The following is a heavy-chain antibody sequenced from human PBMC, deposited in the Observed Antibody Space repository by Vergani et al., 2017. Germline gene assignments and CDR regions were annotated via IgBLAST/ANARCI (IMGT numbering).Heavy chain of an antibody. CDR1: DFISNGHY. Sequence: QVQLQESGPGLVKPSETLTLICDVFDFISNGHYWGWIRQSPEKGLEWIGSLYASGSTYYSPSLKSRVTISVDTSKNQFSLKLSSVTAADTAVYYCARANYDFWXGYYTDNYYYYMDVWGKGTTVTVSS. CDR3: ARANYDFWXGYYTDNYYYYMDV. V-gene: IGHV4-38-2*01. J-gene: IGHJ6*03. D-gene: IGHD3-3*01. CDR2: LYASGST.